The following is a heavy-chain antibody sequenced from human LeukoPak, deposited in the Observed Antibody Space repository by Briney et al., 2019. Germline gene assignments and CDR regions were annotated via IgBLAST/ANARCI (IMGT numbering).Heavy chain of an antibody. V-gene: IGHV4-31*03. CDR1: GGSISSGGYY. D-gene: IGHD3-10*01. J-gene: IGHJ6*02. CDR2: IYYSGST. Sequence: SETLSLPCTVSGGSISSGGYYWSWIRQHPGKGLEWIGYIYYSGSTYYNPSLKSRVTISVDTSKNQFSLKLSSVTAADTAVYYCARDRITMVRARSFYGMDVWGQGTTVTVSS. CDR3: ARDRITMVRARSFYGMDV.